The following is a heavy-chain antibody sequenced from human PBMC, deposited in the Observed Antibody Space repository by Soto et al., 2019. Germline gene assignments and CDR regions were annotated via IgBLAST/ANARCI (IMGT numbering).Heavy chain of an antibody. J-gene: IGHJ5*02. CDR1: GGTFSSYA. D-gene: IGHD2-15*01. CDR2: IIPIFGTA. CDR3: ARSHCSGGSCYYWFDP. V-gene: IGHV1-69*01. Sequence: QVPLVQSGAEVKKPGSSVKVSCKASGGTFSSYAISWVRQAPGQGLEWMGGIIPIFGTANYAQKFQGRVTITADESTCTAYMELSSLRSEDTAVYYCARSHCSGGSCYYWFDPWGQGTLVTVSS.